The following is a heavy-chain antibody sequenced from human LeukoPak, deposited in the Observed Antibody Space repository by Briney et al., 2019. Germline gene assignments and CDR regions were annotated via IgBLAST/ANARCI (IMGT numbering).Heavy chain of an antibody. CDR1: GFTFSSYA. CDR3: ARSGVTRRGALDY. CDR2: ISYDGSNK. V-gene: IGHV3-30*04. J-gene: IGHJ4*02. Sequence: GGSLRLSCAASGFTFSSYAMHWVRQAPGKGLEWVAVISYDGSNKYYADSVKGRFTISRDNSKNTLYLQMNSLRAEDTAVYYCARSGVTRRGALDYWGQGTLVTVSS. D-gene: IGHD5-18*01.